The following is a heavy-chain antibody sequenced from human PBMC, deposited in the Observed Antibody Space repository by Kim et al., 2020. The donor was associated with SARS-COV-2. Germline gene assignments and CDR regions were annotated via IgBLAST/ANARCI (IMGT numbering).Heavy chain of an antibody. J-gene: IGHJ4*02. D-gene: IGHD2-2*01. CDR2: ISGSGDRT. V-gene: IGHV3-23*01. Sequence: GGSLRLSCAASGFSFSTYDMTWVRQAPGKGLEWVSSISGSGDRTYYADSVRGRFTISRDYSNSTLYLQMNSLRAEDTAVYYCAREDVPAARRGFDYWGQG. CDR1: GFSFSTYD. CDR3: AREDVPAARRGFDY.